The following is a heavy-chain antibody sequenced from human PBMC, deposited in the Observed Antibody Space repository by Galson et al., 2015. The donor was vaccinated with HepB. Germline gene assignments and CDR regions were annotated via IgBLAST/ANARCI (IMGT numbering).Heavy chain of an antibody. J-gene: IGHJ6*03. D-gene: IGHD2-2*01. V-gene: IGHV1-69*13. CDR1: GGTFSSYA. CDR3: AGRYCSSTSCLYYYYYMDV. CDR2: IIPIFGTA. Sequence: SVKVSCKASGGTFSSYAISWVRQAPGQGLEWMGGIIPIFGTANYAQKFQGRVTITADESTSTAYMELSSLRSEDTAVYYCAGRYCSSTSCLYYYYYMDVWGKGTTVTVSS.